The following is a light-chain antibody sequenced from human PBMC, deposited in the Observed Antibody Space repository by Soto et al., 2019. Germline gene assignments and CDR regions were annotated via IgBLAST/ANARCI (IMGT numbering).Light chain of an antibody. Sequence: QSVLTQPPSASGTPGQRVTISCSGSSSNIGSEYVVWYQHLPGTAPKLLIYRNNQRPSGVPDRFAGSKSVTSASLAISGLRSEDEAEYYCAARDDSLSGHWVFGGGTKLTVL. CDR3: AARDDSLSGHWV. V-gene: IGLV1-47*01. CDR1: SSNIGSEY. CDR2: RNN. J-gene: IGLJ3*02.